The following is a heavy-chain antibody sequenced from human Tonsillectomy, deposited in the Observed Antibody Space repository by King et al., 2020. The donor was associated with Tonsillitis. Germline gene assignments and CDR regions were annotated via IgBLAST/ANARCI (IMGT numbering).Heavy chain of an antibody. CDR3: TQGAGDY. J-gene: IGHJ4*02. CDR2: IRNRTTGGTA. V-gene: IGHV3-15*01. Sequence: QLVQSGGGLVKPGGSLRLSCVASGFNFSDGWMGWVRQTPGKGLQWIGLIRNRTTGGTADYAAAVKDRFIISRDDTKNTVYLQMNSLKTEDTAIYYCTQGAGDYWGQGTLVTVSS. CDR1: GFNFSDGW.